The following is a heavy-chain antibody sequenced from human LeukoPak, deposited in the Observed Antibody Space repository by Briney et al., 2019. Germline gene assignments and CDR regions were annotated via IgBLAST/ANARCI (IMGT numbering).Heavy chain of an antibody. CDR3: ARDKSGSSGWYSYFDY. CDR1: EYTFTGYY. CDR2: INPNSGGT. Sequence: ASVKVSCKASEYTFTGYYMHWVRQAPGQGLEWMGWINPNSGGTNYAQKFQGRVTMTRDTSISTVYMELSRLRSDNTAVYYCARDKSGSSGWYSYFDYWGQGTLVTVPS. V-gene: IGHV1-2*02. D-gene: IGHD6-19*01. J-gene: IGHJ4*02.